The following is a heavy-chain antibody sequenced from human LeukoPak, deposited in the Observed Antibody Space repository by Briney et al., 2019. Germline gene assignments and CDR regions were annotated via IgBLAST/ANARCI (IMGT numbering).Heavy chain of an antibody. CDR1: GFTFSGHW. Sequence: GGSLRLSCAVSGFTFSGHWMFWVRQAPGKGLEWVSSDGSGTGYTDSVKGRFTVSRDNAKNSLYLQMNSLRAEDTAVYYCARDFRHVQLPAVFDYWGQGTLVTVSS. V-gene: IGHV3-74*01. CDR3: ARDFRHVQLPAVFDY. CDR2: DGSGT. J-gene: IGHJ4*02. D-gene: IGHD5-18*01.